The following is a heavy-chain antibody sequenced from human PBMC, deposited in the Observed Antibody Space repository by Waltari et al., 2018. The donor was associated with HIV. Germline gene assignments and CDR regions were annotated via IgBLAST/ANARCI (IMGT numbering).Heavy chain of an antibody. D-gene: IGHD2-15*01. V-gene: IGHV3-64D*06. CDR2: ISNNGHST. J-gene: IGHJ6*02. CDR1: GFTFCSYA. Sequence: EVQLVESGRGLVQPGGSLSLSCSASGFTFCSYAMHWVRQAPGKGLEYVSAISNNGHSTYYADSVKGRFTISRDNSKNTLNLQISSLRAEDTAVYYCVKEGGYCSGGRCYYYGMDVWGQGTTVTVSS. CDR3: VKEGGYCSGGRCYYYGMDV.